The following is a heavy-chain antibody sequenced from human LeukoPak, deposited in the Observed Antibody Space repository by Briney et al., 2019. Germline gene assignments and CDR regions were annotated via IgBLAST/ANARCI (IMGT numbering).Heavy chain of an antibody. CDR2: INPSGGSA. CDR1: GYTFTSYY. D-gene: IGHD6-19*01. J-gene: IGHJ4*02. Sequence: ASVKVSCKASGYTFTSYYMHWVRQAPGQGLEWMGIINPSGGSASYAQKFQGRVTMTRDMSTSTVYMELSSLRSEDTAVYYCARSSSGWWWVFDYWGQGTLVTVSS. V-gene: IGHV1-46*01. CDR3: ARSSSGWWWVFDY.